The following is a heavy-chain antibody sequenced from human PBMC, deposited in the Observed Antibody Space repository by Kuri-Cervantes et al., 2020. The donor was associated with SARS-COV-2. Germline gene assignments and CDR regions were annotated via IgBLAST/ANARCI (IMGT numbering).Heavy chain of an antibody. Sequence: GGSLRLSCAACGFTFSSYDMHWVRQATGKGLEWVSAIGTAGDTYYPGSVEGQFTISRENAKNSLYLQMNSLRAEDTAVYYCAREGLGWFGPWGQGTLVTVSS. J-gene: IGHJ5*02. V-gene: IGHV3-13*03. D-gene: IGHD3-16*01. CDR3: AREGLGWFGP. CDR1: GFTFSSYD. CDR2: IGTAGDT.